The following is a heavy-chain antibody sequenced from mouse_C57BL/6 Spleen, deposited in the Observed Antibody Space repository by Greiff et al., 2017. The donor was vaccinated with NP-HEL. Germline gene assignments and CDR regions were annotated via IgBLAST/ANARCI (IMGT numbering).Heavy chain of an antibody. CDR3: AVYDYDPFAY. CDR2: IDPSDSYT. D-gene: IGHD2-4*01. V-gene: IGHV1-69*01. Sequence: QVQLQQPGAELVMPGASVKLSCKASGYTFTSYWMHWVKQRPGQGLEWIGEIDPSDSYTNYNQKFKGKSTLTVDKSSSTAYMQLSSLTSEDSAVYYCAVYDYDPFAYWGQGTLVTVSA. J-gene: IGHJ3*01. CDR1: GYTFTSYW.